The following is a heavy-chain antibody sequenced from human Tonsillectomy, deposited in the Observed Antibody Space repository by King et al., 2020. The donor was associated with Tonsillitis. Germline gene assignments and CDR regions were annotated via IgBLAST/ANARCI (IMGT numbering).Heavy chain of an antibody. CDR3: ASPREQLVRDYYYNGLDV. CDR1: GGTFNSNG. CDR2: IIPIFGTT. V-gene: IGHV1-69*06. D-gene: IGHD6-13*01. Sequence: VQLVESGAEVRKPGSSVKVSCKASGGTFNSNGLTWVRQAPGQGLEWMGGIIPIFGTTNYAQKFQGRVTISADKVTSTAYMELSSLKSDDTAVYYCASPREQLVRDYYYNGLDVWGQGTPVTVSS. J-gene: IGHJ6*02.